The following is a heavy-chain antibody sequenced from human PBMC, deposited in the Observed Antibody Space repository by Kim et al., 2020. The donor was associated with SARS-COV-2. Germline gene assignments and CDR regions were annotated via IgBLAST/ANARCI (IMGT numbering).Heavy chain of an antibody. J-gene: IGHJ6*02. Sequence: SETLSLTCAVNGGSFSDYYWTWIRQPPGKGLEWIGETNDSGTTTYNPSLKSRVTISLDTSRNHFSLRLSSVTAADTAVYYCARAKVTKLRGVIIPYNYYGVGVWGQGTTVTVSS. V-gene: IGHV4-34*01. D-gene: IGHD3-10*01. CDR2: TNDSGTT. CDR3: ARAKVTKLRGVIIPYNYYGVGV. CDR1: GGSFSDYY.